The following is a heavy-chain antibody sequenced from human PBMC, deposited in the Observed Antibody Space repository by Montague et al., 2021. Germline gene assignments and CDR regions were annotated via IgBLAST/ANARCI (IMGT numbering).Heavy chain of an antibody. CDR3: AREWSGFDF. D-gene: IGHD1-26*01. Sequence: SETLSLTCTVSGDSMNTYKWNWIRQPPGKGLEWFGYIYSSGNINYNPSLKSRVTISVDTSRNQFSLEVSSVTAADTAMYYCAREWSGFDFWGHGTMVTVSS. V-gene: IGHV4-59*01. CDR2: IYSSGNI. J-gene: IGHJ3*01. CDR1: GDSMNTYK.